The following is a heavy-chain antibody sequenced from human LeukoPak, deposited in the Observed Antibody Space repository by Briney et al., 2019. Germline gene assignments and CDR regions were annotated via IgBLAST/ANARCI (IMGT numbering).Heavy chain of an antibody. CDR3: ARNEGYYYDSSGYYQY. CDR2: IYSGGST. V-gene: IGHV3-66*02. J-gene: IGHJ4*02. D-gene: IGHD3-22*01. CDR1: GISISSYA. Sequence: GESLRLSCAAPGISISSYAMSWVRQAPGKGLEWVSVIYSGGSTYYADSVKGRFTISRDNSKNTLYLQMNSLRAEDTAVYYCARNEGYYYDSSGYYQYWGQGTLVTVSS.